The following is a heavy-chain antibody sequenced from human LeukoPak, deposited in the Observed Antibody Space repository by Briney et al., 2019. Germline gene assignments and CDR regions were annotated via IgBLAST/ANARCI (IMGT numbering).Heavy chain of an antibody. CDR3: ARSATYYYDSSGYYTVDHFDY. J-gene: IGHJ4*02. D-gene: IGHD3-22*01. CDR2: IYTSGST. V-gene: IGHV4-61*02. Sequence: SETLSLTCTVSGGSISSSSYYWGWIRQPAGKGLEWIGRIYTSGSTNYNPSLKSRVTMSVDTSKNQFSLKLSSVTAADTAVYYCARSATYYYDSSGYYTVDHFDYWGQGTLVTVSS. CDR1: GGSISSSSYY.